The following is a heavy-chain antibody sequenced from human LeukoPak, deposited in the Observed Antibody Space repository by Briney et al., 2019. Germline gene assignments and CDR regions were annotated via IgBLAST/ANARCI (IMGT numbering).Heavy chain of an antibody. Sequence: GGALRLSCAASGFTFSSYAMSWVRQAPGRGLEWVSAISGSGGSTYYAEAVRGRFTISRDNAKNTLYLQMSSLRAEVAAVYYCTTDTFGARDSWGQGTLVTVSS. CDR1: GFTFSSYA. CDR2: ISGSGGST. CDR3: TTDTFGARDS. V-gene: IGHV3-23*01. J-gene: IGHJ4*02. D-gene: IGHD1-1*01.